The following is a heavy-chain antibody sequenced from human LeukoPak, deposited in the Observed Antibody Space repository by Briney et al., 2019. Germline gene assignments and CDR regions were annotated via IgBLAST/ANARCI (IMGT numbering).Heavy chain of an antibody. CDR3: ARQRQLGYYYYGMDV. D-gene: IGHD6-6*01. J-gene: IGHJ6*02. Sequence: GESLKISCKGSGYIFTTYWIGWVRQMPGKGLEWMGIIYPGDSDPRYSPSFQGQVTISADRSISTAYLQWSSLKASDTAMYYCARQRQLGYYYYGMDVWGQGTTVTVSS. CDR1: GYIFTTYW. CDR2: IYPGDSDP. V-gene: IGHV5-51*01.